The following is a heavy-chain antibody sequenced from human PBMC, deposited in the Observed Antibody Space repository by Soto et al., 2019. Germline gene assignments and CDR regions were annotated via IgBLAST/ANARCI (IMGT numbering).Heavy chain of an antibody. V-gene: IGHV4-4*02. D-gene: IGHD2-2*01. CDR1: GGSISSSHW. CDR2: IYHSGTT. J-gene: IGHJ5*02. Sequence: QVQLQESGPGLVKPSGTLSLTCAVSGGSISSSHWWSWVRQPPGKGLEWIGEIYHSGTTSYNPSLKTRFTMSGDKSKHQFALNLTSVTAADTAVYYCARTYCLTTTCWTNWFDPWGQGTLVTVSS. CDR3: ARTYCLTTTCWTNWFDP.